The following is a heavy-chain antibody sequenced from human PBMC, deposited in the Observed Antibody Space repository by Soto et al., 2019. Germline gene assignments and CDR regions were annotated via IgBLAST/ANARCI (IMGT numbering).Heavy chain of an antibody. V-gene: IGHV4-4*02. J-gene: IGHJ2*01. Sequence: QVQLQESGPGLVKPSETLSLTCAVSGASMSSPHWWSWVRQSPGKGPERIGDIYQSGITNYNPSLKSRVTISLDKSKNEFSLRLTSVTAADTAGYFCARETDNEWYFDVWGRGALVTVSS. CDR2: IYQSGIT. CDR1: GASMSSPHW. CDR3: ARETDNEWYFDV.